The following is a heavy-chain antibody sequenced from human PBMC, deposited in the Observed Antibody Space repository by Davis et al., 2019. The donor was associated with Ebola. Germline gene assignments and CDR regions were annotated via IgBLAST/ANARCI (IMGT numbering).Heavy chain of an antibody. J-gene: IGHJ6*02. D-gene: IGHD2-2*01. Sequence: GGSLGLSCKGSGYSFTSYWISWVRQMPGKGLEWMGRIDPSDSYTNYSPSFQGHVTISADKSISTAYLQWSSLKASDTAMYYCTGMPYYYYGMDVWGQGTTVTVSS. CDR1: GYSFTSYW. CDR3: TGMPYYYYGMDV. CDR2: IDPSDSYT. V-gene: IGHV5-10-1*01.